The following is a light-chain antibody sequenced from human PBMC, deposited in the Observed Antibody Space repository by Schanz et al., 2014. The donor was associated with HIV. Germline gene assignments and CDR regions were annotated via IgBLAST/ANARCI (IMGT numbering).Light chain of an antibody. Sequence: QSALTQPASVSGSPGQSITVSCTGTNNDIGSYTYVAWYQQHPGKAPKVVVYGVFDRPSGVSNRFSASKSANSASLTISGLQAEDEADYYCNSHAGSNTFLFGGGTKLTVL. CDR3: NSHAGSNTFL. J-gene: IGLJ2*01. V-gene: IGLV2-14*03. CDR1: NNDIGSYTY. CDR2: GVF.